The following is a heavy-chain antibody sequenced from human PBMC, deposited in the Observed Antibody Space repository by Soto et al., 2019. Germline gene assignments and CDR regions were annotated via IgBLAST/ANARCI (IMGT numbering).Heavy chain of an antibody. Sequence: GGSLRLSCAASGFTFSSYAMSWVRQAPGKGLEWVSAISGSGRSTYYADSVKGRLTISRDNSKNTLYLQMNSLRAEDTAVYYCAKEWYYYDSSGSRDGYYFDYWGQGTLVTVSS. V-gene: IGHV3-23*01. J-gene: IGHJ4*02. D-gene: IGHD3-22*01. CDR1: GFTFSSYA. CDR3: AKEWYYYDSSGSRDGYYFDY. CDR2: ISGSGRST.